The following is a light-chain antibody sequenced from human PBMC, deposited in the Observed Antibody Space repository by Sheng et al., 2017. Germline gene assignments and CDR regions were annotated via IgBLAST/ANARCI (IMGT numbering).Light chain of an antibody. Sequence: QSVLTQPPSVSAAPGQKVTISCSGSSSNIGNNYVSWYQQLPGTAPKLLIYENNKRPSGIPDRFSGSKSGTSATLGITGLQTGDEADYYCATWDSGLSAGVFGGGTRLTVL. V-gene: IGLV1-51*02. CDR2: ENN. CDR3: ATWDSGLSAGV. CDR1: SSNIGNNY. J-gene: IGLJ3*02.